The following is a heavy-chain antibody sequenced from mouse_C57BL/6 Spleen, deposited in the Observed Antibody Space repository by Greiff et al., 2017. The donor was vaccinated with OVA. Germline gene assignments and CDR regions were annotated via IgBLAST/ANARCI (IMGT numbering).Heavy chain of an antibody. V-gene: IGHV1-26*01. CDR3: ARDYYGSRGNFDY. CDR2: INPNNGGT. J-gene: IGHJ2*01. CDR1: GYTFTDYY. Sequence: VQLQQSGPELVKPGASVKISCKASGYTFTDYYMNWVKQSHGKSLEWIGDINPNNGGTSYNQKFKGKATLTVDKSSSTAYMELRSLTSEDSAVYYCARDYYGSRGNFDYWGQGTTLTVSS. D-gene: IGHD1-1*01.